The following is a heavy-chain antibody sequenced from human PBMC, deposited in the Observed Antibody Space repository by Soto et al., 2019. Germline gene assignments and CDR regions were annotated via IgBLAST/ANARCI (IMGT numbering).Heavy chain of an antibody. J-gene: IGHJ4*02. CDR3: ARGARDPVDY. CDR2: INDYGTTI. Sequence: EVQLVESGGGLVQPGGSLRLSCAASGFNLGSYWMHWVRQAPGKGLVWVSRINDYGTTINYAESVEGRFTISRDDAKSEVYLQMNNLRAEDTAVYYCARGARDPVDYWGQGALVNVSS. CDR1: GFNLGSYW. V-gene: IGHV3-74*01.